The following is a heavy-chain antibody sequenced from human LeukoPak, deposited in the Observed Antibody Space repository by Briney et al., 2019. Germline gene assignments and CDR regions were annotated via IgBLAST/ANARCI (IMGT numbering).Heavy chain of an antibody. Sequence: SETLSLTCSVPRRSISSSSYYSGWIRQPPGKGLEWTGSIYYSGCTYYNPSLKSRVTISVDTSKNQFSLKLSSVTAADTAVYYCARVTGYMIEDYFDYWGQGTLVTVSS. V-gene: IGHV4-39*07. D-gene: IGHD3-22*01. CDR1: RRSISSSSYY. CDR3: ARVTGYMIEDYFDY. J-gene: IGHJ4*02. CDR2: IYYSGCT.